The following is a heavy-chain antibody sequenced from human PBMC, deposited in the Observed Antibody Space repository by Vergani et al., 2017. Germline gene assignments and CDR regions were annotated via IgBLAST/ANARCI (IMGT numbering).Heavy chain of an antibody. V-gene: IGHV5-51*01. CDR3: ARGRGSGWYIGTADAFDI. CDR2: IYPGDSDT. D-gene: IGHD6-19*01. CDR1: GYSFTSYW. J-gene: IGHJ3*02. Sequence: EVQLVQSGAEVKKPGESLKISCKGSGYSFTSYWIGWVRQMPGKGLEWMGIIYPGDSDTRYSPSFQGQVTSSADKSISTAYLQWSSLKASDTAMYYCARGRGSGWYIGTADAFDIWGQGTMVTVSS.